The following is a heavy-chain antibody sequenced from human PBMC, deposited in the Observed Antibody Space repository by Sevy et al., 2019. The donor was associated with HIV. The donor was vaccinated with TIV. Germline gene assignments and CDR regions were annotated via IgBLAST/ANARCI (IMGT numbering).Heavy chain of an antibody. Sequence: GGSLRLSCAASGFTFISYAMHWVRQAPGKGLEWVAVISYDGSNKYYADSVKGRFTISRDNSKNTLYLQMNSLRAEDTAVYYCARDYLDGIVLWYYYMDVWGKGTTVTVSS. J-gene: IGHJ6*03. CDR1: GFTFISYA. CDR2: ISYDGSNK. V-gene: IGHV3-30-3*01. CDR3: ARDYLDGIVLWYYYMDV. D-gene: IGHD2-8*01.